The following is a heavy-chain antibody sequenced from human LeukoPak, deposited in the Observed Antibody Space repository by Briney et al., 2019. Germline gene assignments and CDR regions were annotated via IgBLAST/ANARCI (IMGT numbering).Heavy chain of an antibody. J-gene: IGHJ4*02. CDR2: IYYSGST. CDR1: GGSISSSSYY. CDR3: ARGEQLAWFKPFDY. D-gene: IGHD6-6*01. V-gene: IGHV4-39*07. Sequence: SSETLSLTCTVSGGSISSSSYYWGWIRQPPGKGLEWIGSIYYSGSTYYNPSLKSRVTISVDTSKNQFSLKLSSVTAADTAVYYCARGEQLAWFKPFDYWGQGTLVTVSS.